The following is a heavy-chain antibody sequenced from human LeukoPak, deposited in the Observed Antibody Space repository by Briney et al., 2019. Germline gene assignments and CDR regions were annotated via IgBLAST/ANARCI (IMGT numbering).Heavy chain of an antibody. V-gene: IGHV4-59*01. J-gene: IGHJ6*02. Sequence: SETLSLTCTVSGGSISSYYWSWIRQPPGKELEWIGYLYYSGSTNYNPSFKSRVTMSVDTSKNQVSLQVSSVTAADSAIYYCARFGVDYDMDVWGRGTTVTVFS. CDR2: LYYSGST. CDR1: GGSISSYY. D-gene: IGHD3-16*01. CDR3: ARFGVDYDMDV.